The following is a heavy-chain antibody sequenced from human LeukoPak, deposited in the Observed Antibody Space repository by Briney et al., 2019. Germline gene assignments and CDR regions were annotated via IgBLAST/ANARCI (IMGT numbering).Heavy chain of an antibody. D-gene: IGHD6-19*01. V-gene: IGHV1-2*02. J-gene: IGHJ3*02. CDR2: INPNSGGT. Sequence: ASVKVSCKASGYTFTGYYMHWVRQAPGQGLEWMGWINPNSGGTNYAQKFQGRVTMTRDTSIGTAYMELSRLRSDDTAVYYCARVGIAVAGTGHDAFDIWGQGAMVTVSS. CDR3: ARVGIAVAGTGHDAFDI. CDR1: GYTFTGYY.